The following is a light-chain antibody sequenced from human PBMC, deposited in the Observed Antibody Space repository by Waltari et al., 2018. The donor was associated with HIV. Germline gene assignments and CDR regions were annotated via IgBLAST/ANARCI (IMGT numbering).Light chain of an antibody. CDR2: WGS. J-gene: IGKJ5*01. V-gene: IGKV4-1*01. CDR3: QQDYSSPLT. CDR1: RSLLSGTNDKHD. Sequence: DIMLVQSPDSLAVSLGARATINCTSSRSLLSGTNDKHDLAWYQRKPGLPPRLLNHWGSMRESGVPDRFRGSGSGTDFTLTITSLQAEDVGFYYCQQDYSSPLTFGQGTLLEIK.